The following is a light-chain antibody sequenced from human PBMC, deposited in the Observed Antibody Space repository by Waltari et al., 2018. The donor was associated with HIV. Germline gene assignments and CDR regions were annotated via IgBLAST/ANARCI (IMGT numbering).Light chain of an antibody. CDR1: NIGATS. CDR2: DDG. CDR3: QVWDSSSDHVV. J-gene: IGLJ2*01. V-gene: IGLV3-21*02. Sequence: SYVLTQPPSVSVAPGQTATMTCGGDNIGATSVHWYQQKPGQAPGLVVYDDGDRPSEIPERFSGSNSGNTATLTIRRVEAGDEADYYCQVWDSSSDHVVFGGGTKVTVL.